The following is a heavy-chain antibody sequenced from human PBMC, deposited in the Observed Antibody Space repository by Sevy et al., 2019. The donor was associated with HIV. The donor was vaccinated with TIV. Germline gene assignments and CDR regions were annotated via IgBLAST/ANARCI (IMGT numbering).Heavy chain of an antibody. CDR2: ISSSSGYI. Sequence: GGSLRLSCAASGFTFSSYSMNWVRQAPGKRLEWVSSISSSSGYIYYADSVKGRFTISRDNAKNSLYLQMNSLRAEDTAVYYCAKDQAFSDSTSWYWFDPWGQGTLVTVSS. V-gene: IGHV3-21*01. D-gene: IGHD6-13*01. CDR3: AKDQAFSDSTSWYWFDP. CDR1: GFTFSSYS. J-gene: IGHJ5*02.